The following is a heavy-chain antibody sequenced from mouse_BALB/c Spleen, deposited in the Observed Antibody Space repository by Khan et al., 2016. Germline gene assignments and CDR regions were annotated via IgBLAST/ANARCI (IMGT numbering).Heavy chain of an antibody. J-gene: IGHJ4*01. Sequence: QVQLQQSGAELVRPGTSVKVSCKASGYAFTNYLIEWVKQRPGQGLEWIGVSNPGRGGTNYNEKFKGKATLTADKSSSTAYMQLSSLTSDDSAFYYCVRYQRNYYAMDYWGQGTTVPVAS. CDR3: VRYQRNYYAMDY. CDR2: SNPGRGGT. CDR1: GYAFTNYL. V-gene: IGHV1-54*01.